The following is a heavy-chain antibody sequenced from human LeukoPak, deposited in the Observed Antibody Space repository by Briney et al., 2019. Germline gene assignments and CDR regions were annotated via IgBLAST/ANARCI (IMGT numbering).Heavy chain of an antibody. J-gene: IGHJ6*02. D-gene: IGHD6-6*01. CDR3: ARDRRYGMDV. Sequence: PGGSLRLSCAASGFTFSSYSMNWVRQAPGKGLEWVAVISYDGSNKYYADSVKGRFTISRDNSKNTLYLQMNSLRAEDTAVYYCARDRRYGMDVWGQGTTVTVSS. V-gene: IGHV3-30*03. CDR1: GFTFSSYS. CDR2: ISYDGSNK.